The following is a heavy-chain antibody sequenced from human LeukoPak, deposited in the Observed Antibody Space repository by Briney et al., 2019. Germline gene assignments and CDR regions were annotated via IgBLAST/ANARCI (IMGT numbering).Heavy chain of an antibody. CDR1: GGSISSSSYY. D-gene: IGHD3-10*01. Sequence: SETLSLTCTVSGGSISSSSYYWGWIRQPPGKGLEWIGSIYYSGSTYYNPSLKSRVTISVDTSKNQFSLKLSSVTAADTAVYYCARGPFYGSGSYNYYYYMDVWGKGTTVTVSS. V-gene: IGHV4-39*07. CDR3: ARGPFYGSGSYNYYYYMDV. CDR2: IYYSGST. J-gene: IGHJ6*03.